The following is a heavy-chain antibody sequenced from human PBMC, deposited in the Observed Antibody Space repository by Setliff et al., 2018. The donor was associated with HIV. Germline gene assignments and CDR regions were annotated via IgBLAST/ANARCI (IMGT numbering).Heavy chain of an antibody. D-gene: IGHD6-19*01. CDR3: ARDLGSEQWLPDAFDI. J-gene: IGHJ3*02. V-gene: IGHV1-46*01. Sequence: ASVKVSCKTSGYTFTNYYVHWVRQAPGQGLEWMGIINPSGGSTSYAQKFQGRVAMTRDTSTSTVYMELSSLRAEDTALYYCARDLGSEQWLPDAFDICGQGTMVTVSS. CDR2: INPSGGST. CDR1: GYTFTNYY.